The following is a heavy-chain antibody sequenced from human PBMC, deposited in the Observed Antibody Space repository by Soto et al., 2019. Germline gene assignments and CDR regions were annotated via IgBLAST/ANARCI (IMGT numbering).Heavy chain of an antibody. J-gene: IGHJ6*02. CDR2: ISSSGSTI. CDR3: ARGTARGYYGMDV. V-gene: IGHV3-48*03. CDR1: GFTFSSYE. Sequence: LRLSCAASGFTFSSYEMNWVRQAPGKGLEWVSYISSSGSTIYYVDSVKGRFTISRDNAKNSLYLQMNSLRAEDTAVYYCARGTARGYYGMDVWGQGTTVTVSS. D-gene: IGHD6-6*01.